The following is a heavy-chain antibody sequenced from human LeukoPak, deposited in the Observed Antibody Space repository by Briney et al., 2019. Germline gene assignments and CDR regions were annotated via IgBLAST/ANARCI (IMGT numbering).Heavy chain of an antibody. J-gene: IGHJ4*02. CDR2: IIPIFGTA. V-gene: IGHV1-69*05. Sequence: SVKVSCKASGGTFSSYAISWVRQAPGQGLEWMGGIIPIFGTANYAQKFQGRVTITTDESTSTAYMELSSLRSEDTAVYYCARFKGMGYYDSSGLYYFDYWGQGTLVTVSS. D-gene: IGHD3-22*01. CDR3: ARFKGMGYYDSSGLYYFDY. CDR1: GGTFSSYA.